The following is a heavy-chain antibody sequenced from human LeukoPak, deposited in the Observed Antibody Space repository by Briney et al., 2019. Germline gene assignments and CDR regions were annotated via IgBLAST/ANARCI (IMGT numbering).Heavy chain of an antibody. D-gene: IGHD6-19*01. CDR3: ARFHSGPSGWYVLWYFDL. V-gene: IGHV4-4*09. J-gene: IGHJ2*01. CDR2: IYNSEST. Sequence: SETLSLTCTVSGGSVSSYYWSWIRQPPGKGLEWIGYIYNSESTNYNSSLQSRVTMSLDTSENQLFLKLSSVTAADTAVYYCARFHSGPSGWYVLWYFDLWGRGTLVTVSS. CDR1: GGSVSSYY.